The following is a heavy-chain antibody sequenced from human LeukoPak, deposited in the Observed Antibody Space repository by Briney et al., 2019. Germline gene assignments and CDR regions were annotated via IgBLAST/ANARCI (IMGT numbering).Heavy chain of an antibody. CDR3: ARDRTARGDIVVVPAAIPYFDY. Sequence: GASVKVSCKASGYTFTSYGINWVRQAPGQGLEWMGWISAYNGNTNYAQKLQGRVTMTTDTSTSTAYMELRSLRSDDTAVYYCARDRTARGDIVVVPAAIPYFDYWGQGTLVTVSS. D-gene: IGHD2-2*01. CDR1: GYTFTSYG. V-gene: IGHV1-18*01. CDR2: ISAYNGNT. J-gene: IGHJ4*02.